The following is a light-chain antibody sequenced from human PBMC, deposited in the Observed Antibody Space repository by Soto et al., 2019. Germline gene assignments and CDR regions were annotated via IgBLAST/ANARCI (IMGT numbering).Light chain of an antibody. Sequence: DIQMTQSPSTLSASVGDRVTITCRASQSISSWLAWYQQKPGKAPKLLIYDASSLESGVPSRFSGSGSGTEFTLTISRLQPDDFATYYCLQYDSYSLRWTFGQGTKVEI. CDR3: LQYDSYSLRWT. J-gene: IGKJ1*01. CDR2: DAS. V-gene: IGKV1-5*01. CDR1: QSISSW.